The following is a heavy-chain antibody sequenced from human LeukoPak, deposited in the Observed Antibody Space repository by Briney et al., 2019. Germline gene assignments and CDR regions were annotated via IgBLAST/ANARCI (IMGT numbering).Heavy chain of an antibody. CDR1: GYSVSSGYY. D-gene: IGHD1-26*01. V-gene: IGHV4-38-2*01. J-gene: IGHJ4*02. CDR2: MYHSGST. CDR3: ARVYSGSYHY. Sequence: SETLSLTCAVSGYSVSSGYYWGWIRQPPGKGLEWIGSMYHSGSTYHNPSLKSRVTISVDTSKNQFSLKLSSVTAADTAVYYCARVYSGSYHYWGQGTLVTVSS.